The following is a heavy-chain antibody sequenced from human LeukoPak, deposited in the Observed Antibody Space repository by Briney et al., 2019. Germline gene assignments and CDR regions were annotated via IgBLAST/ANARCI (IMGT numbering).Heavy chain of an antibody. V-gene: IGHV4-59*01. CDR1: GFTFSDYY. CDR2: IYYSGST. J-gene: IGHJ5*02. D-gene: IGHD3-10*01. Sequence: GSLRLSCAASGFTFSDYYMSWIRQAPGKGLEWIGYIYYSGSTNYNPSLKSRVTISVDTSKNQFSLKLSSVTAADTAVYYCAREYRGAAIKNWFDPWGQGTLVTVSS. CDR3: AREYRGAAIKNWFDP.